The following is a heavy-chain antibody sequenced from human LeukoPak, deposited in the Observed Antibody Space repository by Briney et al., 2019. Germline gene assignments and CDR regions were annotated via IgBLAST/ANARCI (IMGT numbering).Heavy chain of an antibody. CDR2: ISSNGKTI. Sequence: PGGSLRLSCATSGFTFSSYNMNWVRQAPGKGLEWVSFISSNGKTIHYADSVKGRFTISRDNSKNTLYLQMNSLRADDTAVYYCAKRSGSYGPFDYWGQGILVTVSS. CDR1: GFTFSSYN. D-gene: IGHD3-10*01. J-gene: IGHJ4*02. V-gene: IGHV3-48*01. CDR3: AKRSGSYGPFDY.